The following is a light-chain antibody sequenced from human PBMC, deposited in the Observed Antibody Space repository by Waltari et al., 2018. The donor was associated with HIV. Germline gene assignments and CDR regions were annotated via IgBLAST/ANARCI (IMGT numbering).Light chain of an antibody. CDR2: EAG. CDR3: GSDARSSTLYV. Sequence: QSALTQPASVSGSPGQSITISCTGTSSDVGRYNLVSWYQHHPGNAPKHRIDEAGKRAEGITDGYSGTKSCNTASRTLSELQAEDDADYYCGSDARSSTLYVFGTGTKVTVL. CDR1: SSDVGRYNL. V-gene: IGLV2-23*01. J-gene: IGLJ1*01.